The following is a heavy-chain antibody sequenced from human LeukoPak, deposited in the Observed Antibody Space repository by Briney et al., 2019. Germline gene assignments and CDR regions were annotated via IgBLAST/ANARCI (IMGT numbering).Heavy chain of an antibody. Sequence: ASVKVSCKASGYTFTGYYMHWVRQAPGQELQWMGWINPKSGGTNYAQKFQGRVTMTRDTSITTTYMELSSLRSDDTAVYYCARDMSYYYGSGSYYRWGQGTLVTVSS. J-gene: IGHJ4*02. CDR3: ARDMSYYYGSGSYYR. CDR2: INPKSGGT. D-gene: IGHD3-10*01. V-gene: IGHV1-2*02. CDR1: GYTFTGYY.